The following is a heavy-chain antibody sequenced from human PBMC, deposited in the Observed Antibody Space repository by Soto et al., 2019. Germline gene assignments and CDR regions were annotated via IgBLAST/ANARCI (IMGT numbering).Heavy chain of an antibody. V-gene: IGHV4-31*03. CDR3: ARDHPFYGSGYYYGMDV. J-gene: IGHJ6*02. D-gene: IGHD3-10*01. CDR2: IYYSGST. Sequence: QVQLQESGPGLVKPSQTLSLTCTVSGGSISSGGYYWSWIRQHPGKGLEWIGYIYYSGSTYYNPSLKSRVTISVDTSKNQFSLKLSSVTAADTAVYYCARDHPFYGSGYYYGMDVWGQGTTVTVSS. CDR1: GGSISSGGYY.